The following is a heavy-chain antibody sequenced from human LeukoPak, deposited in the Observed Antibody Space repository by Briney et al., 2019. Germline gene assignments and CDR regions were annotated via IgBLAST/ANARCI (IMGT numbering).Heavy chain of an antibody. CDR1: GFTFSDYY. J-gene: IGHJ4*02. CDR2: ISSSGSTI. V-gene: IGHV3-11*04. Sequence: GGSLRLSCAASGFTFSDYYMSWIRQAPGKGLEWVSYISSSGSTIYYADSVKGRFTISRDNAKNSLYLQMNSLRAEDTAVYYCARQVPLLRYFDWTQAFDYWGQGTLVTVSS. D-gene: IGHD3-9*01. CDR3: ARQVPLLRYFDWTQAFDY.